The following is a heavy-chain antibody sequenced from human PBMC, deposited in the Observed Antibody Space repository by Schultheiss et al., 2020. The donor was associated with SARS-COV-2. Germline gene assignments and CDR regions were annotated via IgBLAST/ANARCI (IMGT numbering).Heavy chain of an antibody. J-gene: IGHJ3*02. Sequence: GGSLRLSCAASGFTFSSYGMHWVRQAPGKGLEWVAVIWYDGSNKYYADSVKGRFTISRDNSKNTLYLQMNSLRAEDTAVYYCARNPYDSSGYYRITYAFDIWGQGTMVTVSS. D-gene: IGHD3-22*01. V-gene: IGHV3-33*08. CDR3: ARNPYDSSGYYRITYAFDI. CDR2: IWYDGSNK. CDR1: GFTFSSYG.